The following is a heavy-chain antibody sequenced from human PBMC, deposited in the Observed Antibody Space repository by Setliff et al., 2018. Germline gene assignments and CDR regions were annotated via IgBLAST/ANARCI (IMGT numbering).Heavy chain of an antibody. V-gene: IGHV1-18*04. J-gene: IGHJ4*02. Sequence: ASVKVSCKASGYTFNNYFLHWVRQAPGQGLEWMGRISPYYGSTDYAQKFQGRVTMTTDTSTSTAYMELTRLTTDDTALYYCVRGQGPRTVVAIPFDHWGQGTLVTVSS. CDR2: ISPYYGST. CDR1: GYTFNNYF. CDR3: VRGQGPRTVVAIPFDH. D-gene: IGHD3-22*01.